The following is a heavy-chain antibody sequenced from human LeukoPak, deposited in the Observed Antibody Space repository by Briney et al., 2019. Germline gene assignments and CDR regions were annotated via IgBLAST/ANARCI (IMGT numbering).Heavy chain of an antibody. J-gene: IGHJ2*01. D-gene: IGHD5/OR15-5a*01. CDR1: GFTFSYHY. Sequence: PGGSLRLSCAASGFTFSYHYMSWIRQAPGKGLEWVSTISGAGDNTNNADSVTGRFTISRDNSKNTLYLQMNSLRAEDTAVYYCAKDYSVSNLCFDLWGRGTLVTVSS. V-gene: IGHV3-23*01. CDR3: AKDYSVSNLCFDL. CDR2: ISGAGDNT.